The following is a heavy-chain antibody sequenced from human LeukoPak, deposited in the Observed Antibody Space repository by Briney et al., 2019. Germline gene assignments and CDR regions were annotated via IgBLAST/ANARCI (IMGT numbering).Heavy chain of an antibody. V-gene: IGHV1-46*03. CDR3: ATMGGYYYSSGYYFFFDY. CDR2: INPSGGST. J-gene: IGHJ4*02. Sequence: GASVKVSCKASGYTFTSYYMHWVRQAPGQGLEWMGIINPSGGSTSYAQKFQGRVTMTRDTSTSTDYMELSSLRSEDTAVYYCATMGGYYYSSGYYFFFDYWGQGTLVTVSS. CDR1: GYTFTSYY. D-gene: IGHD3-22*01.